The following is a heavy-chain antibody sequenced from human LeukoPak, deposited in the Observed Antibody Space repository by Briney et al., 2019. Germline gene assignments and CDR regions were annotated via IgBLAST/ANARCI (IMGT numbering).Heavy chain of an antibody. CDR1: DSISSYS. Sequence: SETLSLTCTVSDSISSYSWSWIRQPPGKGLEWIGYISYSGSTNSNPSLKSRVTISVDTSKNQFSLKLSSVTAADTAVYYCARDLGIAARPDYWGQGTLVTVSS. D-gene: IGHD6-6*01. V-gene: IGHV4-59*12. J-gene: IGHJ4*02. CDR2: ISYSGST. CDR3: ARDLGIAARPDY.